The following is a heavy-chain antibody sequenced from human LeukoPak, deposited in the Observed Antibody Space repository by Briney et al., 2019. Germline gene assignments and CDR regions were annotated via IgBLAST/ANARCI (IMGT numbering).Heavy chain of an antibody. Sequence: ASVKVSCKASGYTFTGYYMHWVRQAPGQGLEWMGWINPNSGGTNYAQKFQGRVTMTRDTSISTAYMELSRLRSDDTAVHYCARGRIAAAGYFDYWGQGTLVTVSS. CDR3: ARGRIAAAGYFDY. D-gene: IGHD6-13*01. CDR1: GYTFTGYY. CDR2: INPNSGGT. V-gene: IGHV1-2*02. J-gene: IGHJ4*02.